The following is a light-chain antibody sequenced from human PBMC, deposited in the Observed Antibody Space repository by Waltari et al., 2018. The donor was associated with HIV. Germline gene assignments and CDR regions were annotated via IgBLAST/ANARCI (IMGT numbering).Light chain of an antibody. CDR2: GNS. Sequence: QSVVTQPPSVSGAPGQRVTISCTGSSSNIGAGYDVHWYQQLPGTAPNLPIHGNSHWPSGVHDRFSGAKSGPTASLAITGLQAEYEADYYCQSYDISLSGSDVVFGGGTELTV. CDR1: SSNIGAGYD. V-gene: IGLV1-40*01. J-gene: IGLJ2*01. CDR3: QSYDISLSGSDVV.